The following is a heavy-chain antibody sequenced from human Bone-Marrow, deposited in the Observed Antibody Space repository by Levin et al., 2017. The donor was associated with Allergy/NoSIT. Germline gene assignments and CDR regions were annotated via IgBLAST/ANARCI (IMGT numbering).Heavy chain of an antibody. CDR1: GGSISSSNYY. CDR2: IFYTGTT. D-gene: IGHD5-12*01. Sequence: SETLSLTCTVSGGSISSSNYYWDWVRQPPGKGLEWIGSIFYTGTTHYNPSLKSRVTISLGTSNQFSLRLSSVTAAATAVYYCAREVGARMGMVYWGQGTLVTVSS. V-gene: IGHV4-39*07. CDR3: AREVGARMGMVY. J-gene: IGHJ4*02.